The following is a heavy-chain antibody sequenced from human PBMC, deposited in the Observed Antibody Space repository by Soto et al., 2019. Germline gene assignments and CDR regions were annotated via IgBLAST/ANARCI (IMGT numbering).Heavy chain of an antibody. V-gene: IGHV3-23*01. Sequence: GGSLRLSCAASGFAFRTFAMTWVRQSPGRGLEWVSGITPNGANTYHADSVKGRFTTSRDNSKNTLYLDMRSLGAGDTAIYYCAKAGEYNVYGPFDYWGLGTLVTVSS. D-gene: IGHD3-16*01. J-gene: IGHJ4*02. CDR2: ITPNGANT. CDR3: AKAGEYNVYGPFDY. CDR1: GFAFRTFA.